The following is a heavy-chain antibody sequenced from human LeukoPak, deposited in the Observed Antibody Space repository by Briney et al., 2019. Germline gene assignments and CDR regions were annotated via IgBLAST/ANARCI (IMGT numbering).Heavy chain of an antibody. J-gene: IGHJ4*02. CDR2: ISYDGSNK. CDR1: GFTFSSYG. CDR3: AKDASHYYGSGSYYQY. V-gene: IGHV3-30*18. D-gene: IGHD3-10*01. Sequence: GGSLRLSCAASGFTFSSYGMHWVCQAPGKGLEWVAVISYDGSNKYYADSVKGRFTISRDNSKNALYLQMNSLRAEDTAVYYCAKDASHYYGSGSYYQYWGQGTLVTVSS.